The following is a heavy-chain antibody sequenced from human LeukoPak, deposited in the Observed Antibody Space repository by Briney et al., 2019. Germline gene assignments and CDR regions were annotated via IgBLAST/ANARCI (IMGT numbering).Heavy chain of an antibody. Sequence: GGSLRLSCAASGFTFSSYAMSWVRQAPGKGLEWVSVISGSGGSTYYADSVKGRFTISRDKSKNTLYLQMNSLRAEDTAVYYCAKGGMYLHFDYWGQGTLVTVSS. V-gene: IGHV3-23*01. CDR1: GFTFSSYA. D-gene: IGHD1-26*01. CDR2: ISGSGGST. CDR3: AKGGMYLHFDY. J-gene: IGHJ4*02.